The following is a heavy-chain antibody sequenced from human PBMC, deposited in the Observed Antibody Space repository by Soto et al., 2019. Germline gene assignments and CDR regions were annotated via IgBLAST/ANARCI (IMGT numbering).Heavy chain of an antibody. D-gene: IGHD1-26*01. CDR1: GFTFSSYW. V-gene: IGHV3-74*01. Sequence: PGGSLRLSCAASGFTFSSYWMHWVRQAPGKGLVWVSRINSDGSSTSYADSVKGRFTISRDNAKNTLYLQMNSLRAEDTAVYYCAREWDYPDYYYYYMDVWGKGSTVTVSS. CDR3: AREWDYPDYYYYYMDV. CDR2: INSDGSST. J-gene: IGHJ6*03.